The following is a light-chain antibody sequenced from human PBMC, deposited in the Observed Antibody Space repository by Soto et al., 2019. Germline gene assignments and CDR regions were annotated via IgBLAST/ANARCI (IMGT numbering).Light chain of an antibody. CDR1: SSDVGGNKY. CDR3: SSYAGSNNLV. J-gene: IGLJ2*01. V-gene: IGLV2-8*01. Sequence: QSALTQPPSASGSPGQSVTISCTGTSSDVGGNKYVSWYQQHPGKAPKLMIYEVSKRPSGVPDRFSGSKSGNTASLTVSGLQAEDEADYYCSSYAGSNNLVFGGGTKLTV. CDR2: EVS.